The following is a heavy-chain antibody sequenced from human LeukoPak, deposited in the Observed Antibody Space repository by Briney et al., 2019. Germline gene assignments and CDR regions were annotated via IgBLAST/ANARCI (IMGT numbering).Heavy chain of an antibody. Sequence: GGSLRLSCEASGFSFSSSWMTWVRQAPGKGLEWVANIKQDGSERYYVDSVKGRFTISRDNAKNSLYLEMSSLRAEDTAVYYCGRDRSRIYVWGQGTLVTVSS. CDR2: IKQDGSER. J-gene: IGHJ4*02. CDR1: GFSFSSSW. D-gene: IGHD2/OR15-2a*01. V-gene: IGHV3-7*01. CDR3: GRDRSRIYV.